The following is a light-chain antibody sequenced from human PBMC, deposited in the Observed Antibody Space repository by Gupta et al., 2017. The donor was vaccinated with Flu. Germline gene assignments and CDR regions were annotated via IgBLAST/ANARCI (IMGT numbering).Light chain of an antibody. Sequence: SVTISCTGTSSDVGGYNYVSWYRQHPGKAPKPMIYDVSKRPSGVPDRFSGSKSGNTASLTISGLQAEDEADYYCCSFAGSYTWVLGGGTKLTVL. V-gene: IGLV2-11*03. CDR3: CSFAGSYTWV. J-gene: IGLJ3*02. CDR1: SSDVGGYNY. CDR2: DVS.